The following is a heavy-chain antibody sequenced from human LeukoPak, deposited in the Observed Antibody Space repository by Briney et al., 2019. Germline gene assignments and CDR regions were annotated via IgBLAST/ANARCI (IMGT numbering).Heavy chain of an antibody. J-gene: IGHJ4*02. Sequence: ASVKVSCKASGGTFISYAISWVRQAPGQGLEWMGRIIPILGIANYAQKFQGRVTITADKSTSTAYMELSSLRSEDTAVYYCARGALWFGESFPFDYWGQGTLVTVSS. V-gene: IGHV1-69*04. CDR3: ARGALWFGESFPFDY. CDR1: GGTFISYA. D-gene: IGHD3-10*01. CDR2: IIPILGIA.